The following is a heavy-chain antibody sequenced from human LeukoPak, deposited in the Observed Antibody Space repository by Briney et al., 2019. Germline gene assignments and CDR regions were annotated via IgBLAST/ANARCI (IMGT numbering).Heavy chain of an antibody. J-gene: IGHJ6*03. Sequence: GGSLRLSCAASGFTFSSYGMHWVRQAPGKGLEWVAVIWFDGSNKYYADSVKGRFTISRDNSKNTLYLQMNSLRAEDTAVYYCAKDGSYYGSGGYYNRAYYYYYYMDVWGKGTTVTVSS. V-gene: IGHV3-33*06. D-gene: IGHD3-10*01. CDR2: IWFDGSNK. CDR1: GFTFSSYG. CDR3: AKDGSYYGSGGYYNRAYYYYYYMDV.